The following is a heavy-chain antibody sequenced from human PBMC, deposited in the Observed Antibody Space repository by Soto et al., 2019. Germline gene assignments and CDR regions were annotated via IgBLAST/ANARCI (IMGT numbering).Heavy chain of an antibody. CDR2: VYYTGST. D-gene: IGHD6-19*01. CDR3: ARSVAVPGAHIDY. J-gene: IGHJ4*02. CDR1: GGSISGSY. V-gene: IGHV4-59*07. Sequence: SDTLSLTSSVSGGSISGSYWSWIRKSPGKGLEWLGYVYYTGSTNYSPSLRSRVSISVDTSKNEFSLRLSSVTAADTAVYFCARSVAVPGAHIDYWGQGTQVTVSS.